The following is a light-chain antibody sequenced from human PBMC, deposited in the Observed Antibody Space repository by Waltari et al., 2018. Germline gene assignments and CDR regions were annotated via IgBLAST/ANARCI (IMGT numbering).Light chain of an antibody. CDR3: SSYTNNNTVV. CDR1: SSDVGGYNY. CDR2: AVA. V-gene: IGLV2-14*01. Sequence: QSALTQPASVSGSPGQSITISCTGTSSDVGGYNYVSWYQRHPGKAPKLLIYAVAKRPSGVSHRFSGSKSGNTASLTISGLQAEDEADYYCSSYTNNNTVVFGGGTKVTVL. J-gene: IGLJ2*01.